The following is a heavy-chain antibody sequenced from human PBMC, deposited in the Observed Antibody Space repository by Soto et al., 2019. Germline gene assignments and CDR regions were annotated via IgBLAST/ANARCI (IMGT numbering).Heavy chain of an antibody. D-gene: IGHD3-22*01. J-gene: IGHJ6*02. CDR1: GGTFSSYA. V-gene: IGHV1-69*01. Sequence: QVQLVQSGAEVKKPGSSVKVSCKASGGTFSSYAISWVRQAPGQGLEWMGGIIPIFGTANYAQKFQGRVTITADESTSTAYMELSSLRSEDTAVYYCARTYDSSGYYQYYYYGMDVWGQRTTVTVSS. CDR2: IIPIFGTA. CDR3: ARTYDSSGYYQYYYYGMDV.